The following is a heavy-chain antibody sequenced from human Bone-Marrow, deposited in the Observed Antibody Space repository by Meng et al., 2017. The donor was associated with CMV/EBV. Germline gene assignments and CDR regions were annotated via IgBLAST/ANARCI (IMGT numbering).Heavy chain of an antibody. CDR3: ARDLGTAGRPADS. J-gene: IGHJ4*02. Sequence: CAGSGGSISSNNWWSWVRQSPEKGLEWIVEIYHSGTTNYNPSLKSRVTISVDKLQNQLSLRLSSVTAADTAVYYCARDLGTAGRPADSWGQGTLVTVSS. CDR1: GGSISSNNW. V-gene: IGHV4-4*02. CDR2: IYHSGTT. D-gene: IGHD6-6*01.